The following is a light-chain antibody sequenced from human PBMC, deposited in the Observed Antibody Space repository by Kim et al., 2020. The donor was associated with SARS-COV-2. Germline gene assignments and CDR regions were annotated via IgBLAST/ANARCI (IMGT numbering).Light chain of an antibody. CDR3: QQFGTLPLT. CDR2: GTY. CDR1: QSVKEYY. V-gene: IGKV3-20*01. J-gene: IGKJ5*01. Sequence: EIVLTQSPDTLSLSPGESATLSCRASQSVKEYYLAWYQQKPGQAPRLLNYGTYTRATGIPERFRAGGSGTEFILSISSVEPEDFAVYYCQQFGTLPLTFGQGTRLEIK.